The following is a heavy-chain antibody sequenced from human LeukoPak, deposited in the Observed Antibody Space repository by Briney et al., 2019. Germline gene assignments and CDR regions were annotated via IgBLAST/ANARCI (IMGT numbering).Heavy chain of an antibody. V-gene: IGHV4-4*09. CDR3: ARTTTLYYYYMDV. Sequence: PSETLSLTCTVSGGSISSYYWSWIRQPPGKGLEWIGYIYTSGSTNYNPSLKSRVTISIDTSKNQFSLKLSSVTAADTAVYYCARTTTLYYYYMDVWGKGTTVTVSS. J-gene: IGHJ6*03. D-gene: IGHD4-17*01. CDR2: IYTSGST. CDR1: GGSISSYY.